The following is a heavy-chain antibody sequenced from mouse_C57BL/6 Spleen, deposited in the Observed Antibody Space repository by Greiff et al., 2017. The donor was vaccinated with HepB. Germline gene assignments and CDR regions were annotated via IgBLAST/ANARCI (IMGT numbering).Heavy chain of an antibody. J-gene: IGHJ3*01. D-gene: IGHD3-1*01. V-gene: IGHV14-4*01. CDR3: TTGLPSFAD. CDR2: IDPENGDT. Sequence: EVQLQQSGAELVRPGASVKLSCTASGFNIKDDYMHWVKQRPEQGLEWIGWIDPENGDTEYASKFQGKATITADTSSNTAYLQLSSLTSEDTAVYYCTTGLPSFADWGQGTLVTVSA. CDR1: GFNIKDDY.